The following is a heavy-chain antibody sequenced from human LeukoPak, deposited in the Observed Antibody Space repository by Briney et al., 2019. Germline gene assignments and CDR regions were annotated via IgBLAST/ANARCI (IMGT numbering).Heavy chain of an antibody. D-gene: IGHD1-26*01. J-gene: IGHJ4*02. V-gene: IGHV3-23*01. Sequence: GGSLRLSCAASGFTFSSYGMSWVRQAPGKGLEWVSAISGSGGSTYYADSVKGRFTISRDNSKNTLYLQMNSLRAEDTAVYYCAKEYSGSFSPFPSYFDYWGRGTLVTVSS. CDR2: ISGSGGST. CDR3: AKEYSGSFSPFPSYFDY. CDR1: GFTFSSYG.